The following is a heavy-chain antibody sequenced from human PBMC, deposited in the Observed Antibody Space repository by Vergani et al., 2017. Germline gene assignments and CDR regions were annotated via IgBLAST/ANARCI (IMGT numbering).Heavy chain of an antibody. CDR1: GGSFSGYY. CDR2: INHSGST. CDR3: ARRRGVLYLGAIGWFDP. V-gene: IGHV4-34*01. J-gene: IGHJ5*02. D-gene: IGHD3-10*02. Sequence: QVQLQQWGAGLLKPSETLSLTCAVYGGSFSGYYWSWIRQPPGKGLEWIGEINHSGSTNYNPSLKSRVTISVDTSKNQFSLKLSSVTAADTAVYYCARRRGVLYLGAIGWFDPWGQGSLVTVSS.